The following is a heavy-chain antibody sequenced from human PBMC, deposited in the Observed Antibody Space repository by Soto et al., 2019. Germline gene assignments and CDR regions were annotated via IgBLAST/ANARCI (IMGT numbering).Heavy chain of an antibody. CDR1: GYSISSGYY. V-gene: IGHV4-38-2*02. CDR2: IYHSGST. Sequence: LSLTCAVSGYSISSGYYWGWIRQPPGKGLEWIGSIYHSGSTYYNPSLKSRVTISVDTSKNQFSLKLSSVTAADTAVYYCARDGHGVDTAMVDFDYWGQGTLVTVSS. J-gene: IGHJ4*02. CDR3: ARDGHGVDTAMVDFDY. D-gene: IGHD5-18*01.